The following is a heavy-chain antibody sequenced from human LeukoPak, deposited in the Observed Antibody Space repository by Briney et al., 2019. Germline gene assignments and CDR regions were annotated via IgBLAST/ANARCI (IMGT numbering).Heavy chain of an antibody. CDR3: ARGTAAAGGIDY. CDR1: GYSISSGYY. Sequence: TSETLSLTCTVSGYSISSGYYWSWIRQPPGKGLEWIGEINHSGSTNYNPSLKSRVTISVDTSKNQFSLKLSSVTAADTAVYYCARGTAAAGGIDYWGQGTLVTVSS. D-gene: IGHD6-13*01. J-gene: IGHJ4*02. CDR2: INHSGST. V-gene: IGHV4-38-2*02.